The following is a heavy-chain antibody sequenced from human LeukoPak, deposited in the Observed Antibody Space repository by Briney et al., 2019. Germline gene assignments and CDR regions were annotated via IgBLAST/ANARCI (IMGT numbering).Heavy chain of an antibody. V-gene: IGHV4-59*12. Sequence: SETLSLTCTVSGGSISNYYWSWIRQPPGKGLEWIGYIYYSGSTNYNPSLKSRVTISVDTSKNQFSLKLSSVTAADTAVYYCARGRSTGSSSWQAVYYYYMDVWGKGTTVTVSS. D-gene: IGHD6-13*01. CDR3: ARGRSTGSSSWQAVYYYYMDV. J-gene: IGHJ6*03. CDR1: GGSISNYY. CDR2: IYYSGST.